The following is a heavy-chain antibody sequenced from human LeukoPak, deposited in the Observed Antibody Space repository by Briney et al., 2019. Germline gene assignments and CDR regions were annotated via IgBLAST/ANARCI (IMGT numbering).Heavy chain of an antibody. CDR2: IYSSEST. CDR3: ARTETGNFDY. D-gene: IGHD7-27*01. J-gene: IGHJ4*02. Sequence: SETLSLTCTVSGGSISSYYWSWIRQPPGKGLEWIGYIYSSESTNYNPSLKSRVTISVDTSKNQFSLKLRSVTAADTAVYYCARTETGNFDYWGQGTLVTVSS. CDR1: GGSISSYY. V-gene: IGHV4-59*01.